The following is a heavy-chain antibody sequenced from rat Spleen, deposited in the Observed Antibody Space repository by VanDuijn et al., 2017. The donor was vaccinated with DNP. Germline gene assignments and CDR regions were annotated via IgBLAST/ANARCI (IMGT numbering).Heavy chain of an antibody. CDR3: AGRPPPTRGPFDY. Sequence: EVKLVESGGGLVQPGRSLQLSCAASGFNFKDYWMGWFRQAPGKGLEWIGEINKDSRTIKYIPSLKDKITISRDNAQNTLYLQMSKLGSEDTAIYYCAGRPPPTRGPFDYWGQGVTVTVSS. CDR1: GFNFKDYW. J-gene: IGHJ2*01. D-gene: IGHD1-4*01. V-gene: IGHV4-2*01. CDR2: INKDSRTI.